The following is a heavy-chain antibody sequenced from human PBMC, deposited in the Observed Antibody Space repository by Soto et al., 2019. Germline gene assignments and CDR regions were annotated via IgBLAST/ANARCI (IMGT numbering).Heavy chain of an antibody. CDR2: IKSKNDGGAT. CDR3: TSEADFDI. CDR1: GLTFNNAW. Sequence: PGGSLRLSCAASGLTFNNAWMNWVRQAPGKGLEWVGRIKSKNDGGATEYSAPVKDRFTISRDDSKDTLYLQMNSLKTEDTAVYYCTSEADFDIWGQGTMVTVSS. V-gene: IGHV3-15*07. J-gene: IGHJ3*02.